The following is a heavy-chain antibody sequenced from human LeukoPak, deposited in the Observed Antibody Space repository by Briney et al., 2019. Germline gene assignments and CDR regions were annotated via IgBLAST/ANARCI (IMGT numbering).Heavy chain of an antibody. CDR2: IYSGGST. V-gene: IGHV3-66*01. J-gene: IGHJ3*02. Sequence: GGSLRLSCAASGFTFSSYGMHWVRQAPGKGLEWVSVIYSGGSTYYADSVKGRFTISRDNSKNTLYLQMNSLRAEDTAVYYCARVGSWSYAFDIWGQGTMVTVSS. CDR3: ARVGSWSYAFDI. D-gene: IGHD6-13*01. CDR1: GFTFSSYG.